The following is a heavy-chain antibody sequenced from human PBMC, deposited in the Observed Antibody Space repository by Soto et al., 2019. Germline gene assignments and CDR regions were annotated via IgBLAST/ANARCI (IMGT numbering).Heavy chain of an antibody. CDR3: ERGEGAVTIPYFYYGMDV. CDR1: GYTFTSSG. CDR2: ISPHNGNT. J-gene: IGHJ6*02. D-gene: IGHD3-10*01. V-gene: IGHV1-18*01. Sequence: QLHLVQSGAEVKKPGASVKVSCKAFGYTFTSSGITWVRQAPGRGLEWMGWISPHNGNTNYAQSLQGRVTLTTDTFSNTAYMELRSLRSVDTAVYYCERGEGAVTIPYFYYGMDVWGQGPTVTVSS.